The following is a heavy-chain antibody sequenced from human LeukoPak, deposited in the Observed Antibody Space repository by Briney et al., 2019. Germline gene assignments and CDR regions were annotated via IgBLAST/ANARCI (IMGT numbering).Heavy chain of an antibody. V-gene: IGHV1-2*02. D-gene: IGHD3-22*01. CDR2: INPNSGGT. CDR1: GYTFTGYY. J-gene: IGHJ4*02. CDR3: ARVQAMIVVASYYFDY. Sequence: ASVKVSCKASGYTFTGYYMHWVRQAPGQGLEWMRWINPNSGGTNYAQKFQGRVTMTRDTSISTAYMELSRLRSDDTAVYYCARVQAMIVVASYYFDYWGQGTLVTVSS.